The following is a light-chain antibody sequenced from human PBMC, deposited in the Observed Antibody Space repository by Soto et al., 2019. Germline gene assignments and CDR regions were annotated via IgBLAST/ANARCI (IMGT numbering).Light chain of an antibody. CDR1: QSISNN. J-gene: IGKJ1*01. CDR2: GAS. CDR3: QQYNIWPPT. V-gene: IGKV3-15*01. Sequence: DIVMTQSPATLSVSPGERVTLSCRASQSISNNLAWYQQKPGQAPRLLISGASTRATGVPARFSGSGSGTEFTLTISSLQSEDFAVYSCQQYNIWPPTFGQGTKVDIK.